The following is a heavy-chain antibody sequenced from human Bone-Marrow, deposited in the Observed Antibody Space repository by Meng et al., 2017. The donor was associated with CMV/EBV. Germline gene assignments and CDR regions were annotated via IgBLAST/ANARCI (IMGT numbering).Heavy chain of an antibody. J-gene: IGHJ6*02. Sequence: ASVKVSCKASGYTFTSYYMHWVRQAPGQGLEWMGIINPSGGSTSYAQKFQGRVTMTRDTSTSTVYMELSSLRSEDTAVYYCAGVVVAARGGYYYYGMAVWGQGTTVTVSS. CDR2: INPSGGST. V-gene: IGHV1-46*01. CDR3: AGVVVAARGGYYYYGMAV. CDR1: GYTFTSYY. D-gene: IGHD2-15*01.